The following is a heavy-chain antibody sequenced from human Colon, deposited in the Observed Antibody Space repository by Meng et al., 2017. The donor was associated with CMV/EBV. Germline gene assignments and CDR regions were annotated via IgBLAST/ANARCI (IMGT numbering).Heavy chain of an antibody. V-gene: IGHV4-59*01. CDR2: IFDSGST. D-gene: IGHD6-13*01. CDR3: ARGSTGYSSSWYRY. CDR1: GGSIRGYY. Sequence: SGTLSLTCAVSGGSIRGYYWSWIRQPPGKGLEWIGYIFDSGSTNYNPSLKSRDTISVDTSKNQFSLKLSSLTAADTAVYYCARGSTGYSSSWYRYWGQGTLVTVSS. J-gene: IGHJ4*02.